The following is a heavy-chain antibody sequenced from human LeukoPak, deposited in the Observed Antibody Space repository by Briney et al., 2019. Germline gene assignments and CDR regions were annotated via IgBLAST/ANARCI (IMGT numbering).Heavy chain of an antibody. J-gene: IGHJ4*02. CDR3: ARGVIAVAGTRWFDY. CDR1: GFTVSSNY. Sequence: GGSLRLSCAASGFTVSSNYMSWVRQAPGKGLEWVSVIYSGGSTYYADSVKGRFTISRDNSKNTLYLQMNSLRTEDTAVYYCARGVIAVAGTRWFDYWGQGTLVTVSS. V-gene: IGHV3-53*01. D-gene: IGHD6-19*01. CDR2: IYSGGST.